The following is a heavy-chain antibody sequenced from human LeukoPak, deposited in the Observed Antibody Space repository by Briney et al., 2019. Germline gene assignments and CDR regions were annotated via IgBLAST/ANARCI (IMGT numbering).Heavy chain of an antibody. CDR2: IYTTGTT. D-gene: IGHD1-26*01. CDR1: GGSIRSYY. CDR3: ARDGYTASYYSLDY. J-gene: IGHJ4*02. Sequence: SETLPLTCTVSGGSIRSYYWSWIRQPAGKGLESIGRIYTTGTTNYNPSLKSRVTMSVDVSKNQFSLRLSSVTAADSAVYYCARDGYTASYYSLDYWGQGIQVTVSS. V-gene: IGHV4-4*07.